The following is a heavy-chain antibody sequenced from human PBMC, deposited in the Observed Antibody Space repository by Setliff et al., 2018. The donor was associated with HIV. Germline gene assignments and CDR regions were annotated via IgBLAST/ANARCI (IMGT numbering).Heavy chain of an antibody. D-gene: IGHD6-19*01. CDR1: GYTFTSYY. Sequence: ASVKVSCKASGYTFTSYYMHWVRQAPGQGLEWMAAINPSGSTTYSQNFQGRITVTRDTSTNTVYMDLSGLTSEDTAIYYCVRDLPGPAISSGWMKNLFDPWGQGTLVTVSS. CDR3: VRDLPGPAISSGWMKNLFDP. J-gene: IGHJ5*02. CDR2: INPSGST. V-gene: IGHV1-46*01.